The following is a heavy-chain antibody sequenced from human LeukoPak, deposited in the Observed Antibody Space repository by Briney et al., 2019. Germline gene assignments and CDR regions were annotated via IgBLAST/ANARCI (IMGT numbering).Heavy chain of an antibody. CDR3: ARGPAARRPTDY. J-gene: IGHJ4*02. D-gene: IGHD6-6*01. V-gene: IGHV4-34*01. Sequence: NASETLSLTCAVYGGSFSGYYWSWIRQPPGKGLEWIGEINHSGSTNYNPSLKSRVTISVDTSKNQFSLKLSSVTAADTAVYYCARGPAARRPTDYWGQGTLVTVSS. CDR2: INHSGST. CDR1: GGSFSGYY.